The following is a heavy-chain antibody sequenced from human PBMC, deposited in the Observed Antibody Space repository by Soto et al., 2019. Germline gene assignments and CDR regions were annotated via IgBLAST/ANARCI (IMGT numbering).Heavy chain of an antibody. CDR1: GYSFTSYC. CDR3: ARPIGALSTTDFTY. CDR2: IYPADSDT. V-gene: IGHV5-51*01. Sequence: PGDSLKISFNGSGYSFTSYCIGWVRQMPVKGLEWMGIIYPADSDTRYSPSFQGQVTISADKSISTAYLQWSSLKASDTAMYYCARPIGALSTTDFTYWGQGTLVTVCS. D-gene: IGHD3-22*01. J-gene: IGHJ4*02.